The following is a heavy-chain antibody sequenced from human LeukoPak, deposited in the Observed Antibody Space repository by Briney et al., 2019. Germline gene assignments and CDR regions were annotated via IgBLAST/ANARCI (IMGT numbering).Heavy chain of an antibody. CDR2: INAGIGNT. V-gene: IGHV1-3*01. Sequence: ASVKVSCKASGYTFTSYAMHWVRQAPGQRLEWMGWINAGIGNTKYSQKFQGRVTITRDTSASTAYMELSSLRSEDTAVYYCARGSIAVAGSTVFDPWGQGTLVTVSS. J-gene: IGHJ5*02. CDR3: ARGSIAVAGSTVFDP. CDR1: GYTFTSYA. D-gene: IGHD6-19*01.